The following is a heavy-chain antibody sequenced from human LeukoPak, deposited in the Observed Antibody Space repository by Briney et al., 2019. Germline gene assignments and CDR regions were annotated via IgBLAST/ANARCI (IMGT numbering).Heavy chain of an antibody. Sequence: VXVSCKASXXXXXXYXXSWXXXAXXXXXXXXXXIIAYNGNTNYAQKLQGRVTMTTDTSTSTAYMELRSLRSDDTAVYYCARDEWATIKTHYFDYWGQGTLVTVSS. CDR3: ARDEWATIKTHYFDY. V-gene: IGHV1-18*01. CDR1: XXXXXXYX. D-gene: IGHD5-24*01. J-gene: IGHJ4*02. CDR2: IIAYNGNT.